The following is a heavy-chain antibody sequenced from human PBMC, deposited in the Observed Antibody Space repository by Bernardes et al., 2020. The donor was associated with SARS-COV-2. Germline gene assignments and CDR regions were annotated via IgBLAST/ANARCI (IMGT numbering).Heavy chain of an antibody. V-gene: IGHV4-59*12. Sequence: SETLSLTCTVSRGSISSYFWSWIRQPPGKGLEWIGYIYYSGSTNYSPSLKSRVTISVDTSKNQFSLKLSSVTAADTAVYYCVRGYRAMPGNWGQGTLVTVSS. J-gene: IGHJ4*02. CDR3: VRGYRAMPGN. CDR2: IYYSGST. CDR1: RGSISSYF. D-gene: IGHD2-2*01.